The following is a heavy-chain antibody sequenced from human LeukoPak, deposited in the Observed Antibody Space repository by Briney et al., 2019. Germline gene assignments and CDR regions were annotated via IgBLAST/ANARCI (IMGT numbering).Heavy chain of an antibody. Sequence: GGSLRLSCGASGFHLCSYWMSWVRPAPGKGLEGVANIKQDGSEKKYVDSVKGRFTISRDNAKNSLNLQMNSLRAEDTAVYYCAREGVVVVAATYFDYWGQGTLVTVSS. CDR3: AREGVVVVAATYFDY. CDR2: IKQDGSEK. CDR1: GFHLCSYW. V-gene: IGHV3-7*03. D-gene: IGHD2-15*01. J-gene: IGHJ4*02.